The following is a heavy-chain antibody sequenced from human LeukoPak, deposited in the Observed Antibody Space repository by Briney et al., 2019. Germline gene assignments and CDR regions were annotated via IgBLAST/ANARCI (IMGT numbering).Heavy chain of an antibody. Sequence: ASVTVSCKASGYTFTSYGISWVRQAPGQGLEWMGWISGYNGNTNYAQKLQGRVTMTTDTSTSTVYMELRSLRSDDTAVYYCARDGTTGTTFRFDPWGQGTLVTVSS. CDR3: ARDGTTGTTFRFDP. D-gene: IGHD1-1*01. CDR2: ISGYNGNT. V-gene: IGHV1-18*01. J-gene: IGHJ5*02. CDR1: GYTFTSYG.